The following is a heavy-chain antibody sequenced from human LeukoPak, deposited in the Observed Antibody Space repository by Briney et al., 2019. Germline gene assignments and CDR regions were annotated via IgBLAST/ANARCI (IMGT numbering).Heavy chain of an antibody. CDR3: ARAKPKNMVRGLIMRRESRYYFDY. J-gene: IGHJ4*02. Sequence: GGSLRLSCAASGYTVSSNYMSWVRQAPGKGLEWVSVIYSGGSTYYADSVKGRFTISRDNSKSTLYIQMNSLRAEDTAVYYCARAKPKNMVRGLIMRRESRYYFDYWGQGTLVTVSS. V-gene: IGHV3-53*01. D-gene: IGHD3-10*01. CDR2: IYSGGST. CDR1: GYTVSSNY.